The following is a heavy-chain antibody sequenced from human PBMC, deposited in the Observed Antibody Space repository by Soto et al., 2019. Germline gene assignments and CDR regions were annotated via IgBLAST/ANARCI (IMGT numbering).Heavy chain of an antibody. Sequence: GGSLRLSCAASGFTLRSYWMHWVRQAPGGGLVWVSRIDGSGSNTFYADSVKGRFTISRDNSKNTLYLQMNSLRAEDTAVYYCARDWGGGLDSISWYFCYYYYGMAVWGQGTTVTVSS. D-gene: IGHD6-13*01. CDR1: GFTLRSYW. J-gene: IGHJ6*01. CDR2: IDGSGSNT. V-gene: IGHV3-74*01. CDR3: ARDWGGGLDSISWYFCYYYYGMAV.